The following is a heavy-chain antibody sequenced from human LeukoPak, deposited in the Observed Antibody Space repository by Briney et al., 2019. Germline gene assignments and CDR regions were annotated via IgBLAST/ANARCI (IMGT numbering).Heavy chain of an antibody. CDR1: GFMFSDYS. J-gene: IGHJ4*02. CDR3: ARDYKYAFDN. Sequence: GGSLRLSCAASGFMFSDYSMDWVRQAPGKGLEWISYIGIDSGNTNYADSVKGRFTISGDKAKNSLYLQMNSLRVEDTAVYYCARDYKYAFDNWGQGTLVTVSS. D-gene: IGHD5-24*01. CDR2: IGIDSGNT. V-gene: IGHV3-48*01.